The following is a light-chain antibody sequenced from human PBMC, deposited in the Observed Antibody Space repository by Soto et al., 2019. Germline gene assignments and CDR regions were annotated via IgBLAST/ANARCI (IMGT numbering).Light chain of an antibody. CDR3: QQYGSSPRT. V-gene: IGKV3-20*01. J-gene: IGKJ1*01. CDR2: GAS. Sequence: EIVLTQSPGTLSLSPGERATLSCRASQSVSSNFLAWYQQKTGRAPRLLIYGASNRATGIPDRFSGSGSGTDFTLTISRLEPEDFAVYYCQQYGSSPRTFGQGTKVEIK. CDR1: QSVSSNF.